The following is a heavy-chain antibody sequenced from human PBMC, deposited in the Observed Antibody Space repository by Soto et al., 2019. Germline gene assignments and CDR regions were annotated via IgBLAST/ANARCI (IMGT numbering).Heavy chain of an antibody. J-gene: IGHJ5*02. CDR3: ARGSHYLSTGYYFDN. CDR2: INPETGGT. V-gene: IGHV1-2*02. Sequence: QVQLVQSGADVKTPGASVRVSCKASGYTFTGYYVHWVREAPGQGLEWMGWINPETGGTSYAQKFQGRVTLSRDTSINTAYLELSRLRFDDAAVYFCARGSHYLSTGYYFDNWGQGTLVTVSS. D-gene: IGHD3-22*01. CDR1: GYTFTGYY.